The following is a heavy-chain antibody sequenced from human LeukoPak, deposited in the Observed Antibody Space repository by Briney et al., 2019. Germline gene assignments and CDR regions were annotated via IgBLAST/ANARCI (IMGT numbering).Heavy chain of an antibody. CDR3: ARVVPTYSSSPNWFDP. V-gene: IGHV1-18*01. J-gene: IGHJ5*02. CDR2: ISAYNGNT. CDR1: GYTFTSYG. D-gene: IGHD6-6*01. Sequence: ASVKVSCKASGYTFTSYGISWVRQAPGQGLEWMGWISAYNGNTNYAQKLQGRATMTTDTSTSTAYMELRSLRSDDTAVYYCARVVPTYSSSPNWFDPWGQGTLVTVSS.